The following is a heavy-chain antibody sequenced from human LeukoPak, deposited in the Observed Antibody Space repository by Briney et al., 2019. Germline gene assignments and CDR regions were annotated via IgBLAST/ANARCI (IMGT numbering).Heavy chain of an antibody. V-gene: IGHV3-74*01. J-gene: IGHJ4*02. CDR3: SRDQVGLTCPIHLGY. CDR2: INIDWTNT. D-gene: IGHD2-21*01. Sequence: GGSVRLSCAASGLTFRSYWMFWVRQATGKGVVWVSHINIDWTNTNYSDSVKARLTISRDNDNNTLYLQMNSLRAEDTAVLYCSRDQVGLTCPIHLGYWGQGTMVTVSS. CDR1: GLTFRSYW.